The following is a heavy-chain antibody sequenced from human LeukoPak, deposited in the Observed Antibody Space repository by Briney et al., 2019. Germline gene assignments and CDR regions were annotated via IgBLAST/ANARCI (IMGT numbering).Heavy chain of an antibody. J-gene: IGHJ2*01. CDR2: INSDGSST. CDR1: GFTFSSYW. CDR3: ARDRAGGNSRYFDL. Sequence: PGGSLRLSCAASGFTFSSYWIHWVRQAPGKGLVWVSRINSDGSSTTYADSVKGRFTISRDNAKNTLYLQMNSLRAEDTAVYYCARDRAGGNSRYFDLWGRGNLVTVSS. D-gene: IGHD4-23*01. V-gene: IGHV3-74*01.